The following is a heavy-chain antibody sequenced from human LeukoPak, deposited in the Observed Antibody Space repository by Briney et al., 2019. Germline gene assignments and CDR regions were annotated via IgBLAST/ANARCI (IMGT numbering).Heavy chain of an antibody. V-gene: IGHV4-59*01. CDR2: IYYSGST. J-gene: IGHJ3*02. CDR1: SGSIGNYY. CDR3: ASLCSGGGCYSDTFDI. Sequence: SETLSLTCTVSSGSIGNYYWNWIRQPPGKGLERIGHIYYSGSTNYNPSLKSRVTISVDTSKNQFSLRLSSVTAADTAVCYCASLCSGGGCYSDTFDIWGQGTMVTVSS. D-gene: IGHD2-15*01.